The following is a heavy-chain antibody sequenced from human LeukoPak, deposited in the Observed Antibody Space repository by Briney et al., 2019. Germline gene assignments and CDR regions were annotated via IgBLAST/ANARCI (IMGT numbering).Heavy chain of an antibody. CDR3: ARXDWLSGTDY. J-gene: IGHJ4*02. V-gene: IGHV3-33*01. Sequence: PGGSLRLPCAASGFTFSSYGMHWVRQAPGKGLEWVAVIWYDGSNKYYADSVKGRFTISRDNSKNTLYLQMNSLRAEDTAVYYCARXDWLSGTDYWGQGTLVTVS. CDR2: IWYDGSNK. D-gene: IGHD3-10*01. CDR1: GFTFSSYG.